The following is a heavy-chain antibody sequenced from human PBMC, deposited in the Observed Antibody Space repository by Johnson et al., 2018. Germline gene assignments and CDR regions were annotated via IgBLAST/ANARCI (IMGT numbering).Heavy chain of an antibody. V-gene: IGHV1-46*01. CDR1: GYTFTSYY. CDR3: AGDCSSTSCYTREYYYGMDV. CDR2: INPSGGST. Sequence: QVQLVQSGAEVKKPGASVKVSCKASGYTFTSYYMHWVRQAPGQGLEWMGIINPSGGSTSYAQKFQGRGTITADESTRTAYMELSSLRSEDTAVDYWAGDCSSTSCYTREYYYGMDVWGQGTTVTVSS. D-gene: IGHD2-2*02. J-gene: IGHJ6*02.